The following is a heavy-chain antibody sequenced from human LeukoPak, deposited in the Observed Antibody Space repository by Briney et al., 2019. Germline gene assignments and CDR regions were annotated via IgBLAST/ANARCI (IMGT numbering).Heavy chain of an antibody. Sequence: ASVKVSCKASGYTFTGYYMHWVRQAPGQGLEWMGWINPNSGGTNYAQKFQGRVTMTRDTSISTAYMELSSLRSEDTAVYYCARGLHSSSWYGFRDYYYMDVWGKGTTVTISS. V-gene: IGHV1-2*02. CDR2: INPNSGGT. CDR3: ARGLHSSSWYGFRDYYYMDV. D-gene: IGHD6-13*01. J-gene: IGHJ6*03. CDR1: GYTFTGYY.